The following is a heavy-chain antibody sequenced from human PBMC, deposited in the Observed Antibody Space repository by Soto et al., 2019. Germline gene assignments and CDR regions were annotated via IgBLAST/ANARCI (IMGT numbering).Heavy chain of an antibody. CDR2: ISYDGGER. D-gene: IGHD2-21*02. CDR3: ARDLPLYCRGDCNFDF. Sequence: QVQLVESGGGVVQSGGSLRLSCGGSGFIFSRYGMHWVRQASGKGLEWVTGISYDGGERFYADSVKGRFTISRDNSKNRLDLQMSSLRPEDTAVYYCARDLPLYCRGDCNFDFWGQGTLVTVSS. CDR1: GFIFSRYG. V-gene: IGHV3-30*03. J-gene: IGHJ4*02.